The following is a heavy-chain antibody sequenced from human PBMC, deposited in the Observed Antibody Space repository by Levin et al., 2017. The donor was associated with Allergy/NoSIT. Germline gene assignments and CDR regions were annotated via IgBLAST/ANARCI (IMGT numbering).Heavy chain of an antibody. J-gene: IGHJ6*03. CDR2: INPNSGDT. D-gene: IGHD6-6*01. CDR3: ARCGYSASSGEWDYYYMDV. V-gene: IGHV1-2*06. Sequence: GASVKVSCKASGYTFTGHYMHWVRQAPGQGLEWMGRINPNSGDTNYAQKFQGRVTMTRATSISTASMEPSRLRFDDTAVYYCARCGYSASSGEWDYYYMDVWGIGTAVIGSS. CDR1: GYTFTGHY.